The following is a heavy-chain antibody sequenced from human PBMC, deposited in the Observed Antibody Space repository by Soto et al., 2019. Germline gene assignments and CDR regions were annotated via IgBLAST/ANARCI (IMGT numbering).Heavy chain of an antibody. D-gene: IGHD5-12*01. CDR3: ARRYSGYDQYFDY. Sequence: SETLYLTCTVSGGSISSSSYYWGWIRQPPGKGLEWIGSIYYSGSTYYNPSLKSRVTISVDTSKNKFSLKLSSVTAADTAVYYCARRYSGYDQYFDYWGQGTLVTVSS. V-gene: IGHV4-39*01. J-gene: IGHJ4*02. CDR1: GGSISSSSYY. CDR2: IYYSGST.